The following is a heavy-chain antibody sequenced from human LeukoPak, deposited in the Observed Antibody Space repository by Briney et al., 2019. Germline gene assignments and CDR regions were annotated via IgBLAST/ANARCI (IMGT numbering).Heavy chain of an antibody. CDR1: GYTFTGYY. CDR2: INPNSGGT. CDR3: ARASIAARFTYYYGMDV. D-gene: IGHD6-6*01. V-gene: IGHV1-2*06. Sequence: GASVKVSCKASGYTFTGYYMHWVRQAPGQGLEYMGRINPNSGGTNYAQKFQGRVTITADESTSTAYMELSSLRSEDTAVYYCARASIAARFTYYYGMDVWGQGTTVTVSS. J-gene: IGHJ6*02.